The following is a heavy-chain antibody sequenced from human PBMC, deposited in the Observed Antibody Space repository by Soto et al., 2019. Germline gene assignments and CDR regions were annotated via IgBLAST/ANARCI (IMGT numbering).Heavy chain of an antibody. CDR2: INAGNGNT. CDR1: GYTFTSYA. J-gene: IGHJ6*03. Sequence: ASVKVSCKASGYTFTSYAMHWVRQAPGQRLEWMGWINAGNGNTKYSQKFQGRVTITRDTSASTAYMELSSLRSEDTAVYYCARDPSGGDPRGYYYYCMDVWGKGTTVTVS. V-gene: IGHV1-3*01. CDR3: ARDPSGGDPRGYYYYCMDV. D-gene: IGHD4-17*01.